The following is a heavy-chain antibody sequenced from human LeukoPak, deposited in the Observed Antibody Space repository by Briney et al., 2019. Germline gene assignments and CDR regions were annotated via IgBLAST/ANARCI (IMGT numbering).Heavy chain of an antibody. CDR3: SREAEEVDSSGSYFDY. J-gene: IGHJ4*02. V-gene: IGHV3-23*01. D-gene: IGHD3-22*01. Sequence: GGSLRLSCAASGFTFSSYAMSWVRQAPGKGLEWVSAISGSGGSTYYADSVKDRFTIYRDNSKNTLYLQMNSLRAEDTAVYYCSREAEEVDSSGSYFDYWGQGTLVTVSS. CDR1: GFTFSSYA. CDR2: ISGSGGST.